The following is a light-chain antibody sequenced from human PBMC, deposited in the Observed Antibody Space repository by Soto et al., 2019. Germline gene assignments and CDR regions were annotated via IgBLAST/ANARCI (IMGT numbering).Light chain of an antibody. Sequence: QSALTQPASVSGSPGQSITISCTGTSSDVGGYNYVSWYQQHPGKAPKLMIYEVSNRPSGVSNRFSGSKSGNTASLTISGLQAEDEADYYCTSYTHSSTVVFGGGTKLT. V-gene: IGLV2-14*01. CDR1: SSDVGGYNY. CDR2: EVS. J-gene: IGLJ2*01. CDR3: TSYTHSSTVV.